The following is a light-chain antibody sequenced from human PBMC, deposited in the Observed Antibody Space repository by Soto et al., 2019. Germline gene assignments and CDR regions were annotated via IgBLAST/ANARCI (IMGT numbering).Light chain of an antibody. CDR1: SSDVGGYNF. Sequence: QSALTQPASVSGSPGQSITISCTGTSSDVGGYNFVSWYQHHPGKAPKLMIYDVTDRPSGVSNRFSGSKSGNRASLTISGLQAEDEADYYCSSYSSSNTPYVLGSGTKVTVL. J-gene: IGLJ1*01. CDR3: SSYSSSNTPYV. CDR2: DVT. V-gene: IGLV2-14*03.